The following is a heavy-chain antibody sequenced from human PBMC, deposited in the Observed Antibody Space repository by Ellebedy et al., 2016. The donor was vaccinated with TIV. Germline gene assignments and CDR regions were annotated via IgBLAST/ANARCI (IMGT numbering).Heavy chain of an antibody. J-gene: IGHJ4*02. CDR1: GFSFSRYA. V-gene: IGHV3-23*01. CDR2: ISGSGATT. Sequence: PGGSLRLSCAASGFSFSRYAMSWVRQAPGKGLELVSGISGSGATTYYTASVKGRFTFSRDNSKKLLYLQMNSLRAEDTAIYYCAKGTLSQLAQLRGFFDTWGQGVLVTVSS. CDR3: AKGTLSQLAQLRGFFDT. D-gene: IGHD6-13*01.